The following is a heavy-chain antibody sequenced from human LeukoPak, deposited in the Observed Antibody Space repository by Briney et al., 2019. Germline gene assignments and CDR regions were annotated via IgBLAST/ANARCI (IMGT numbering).Heavy chain of an antibody. CDR1: GFTFSSYA. D-gene: IGHD3-10*01. J-gene: IGHJ6*04. CDR3: AGAYYYGSGSLDV. CDR2: ISGSGGST. V-gene: IGHV3-23*01. Sequence: GGSLRLSCAASGFTFSSYAMSWVRQAPGKGLEWVSAISGSGGSTYYADSVKGRFTISRDKSKNTLYLQMNSLRAEDTGVYYCAGAYYYGSGSLDVWGKGTTVTMSS.